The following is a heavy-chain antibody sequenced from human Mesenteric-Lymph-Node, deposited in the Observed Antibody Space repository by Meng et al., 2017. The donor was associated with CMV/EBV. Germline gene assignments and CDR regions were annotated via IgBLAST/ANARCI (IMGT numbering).Heavy chain of an antibody. CDR2: ISSSGSTI. V-gene: IGHV3-48*04. Sequence: GESLKISCAASGFTFSSYSMNWVRQAPGKGLEWVSYISSSGSTIYYADSVKGRFTISRDNAKNSLYLQMNSLRAEDTAVYYCARGGIAARVWLGYWGQGTLVTVSS. D-gene: IGHD6-6*01. J-gene: IGHJ4*02. CDR1: GFTFSSYS. CDR3: ARGGIAARVWLGY.